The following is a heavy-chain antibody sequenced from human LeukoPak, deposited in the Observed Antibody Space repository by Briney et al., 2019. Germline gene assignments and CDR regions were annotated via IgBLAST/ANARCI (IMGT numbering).Heavy chain of an antibody. CDR1: GYTFTSYG. CDR2: ISAYNGNT. D-gene: IGHD3-10*01. Sequence: ASVKVSCKASGYTFTSYGISWVRQAPGQGLEWMGWISAYNGNTNYAQKLQGRVTMTTDTSTSTAYMELRSLRSDDTAVYYCARVGLRLLLWFGELTDLNWFDPWGQGTLVTVSS. V-gene: IGHV1-18*01. CDR3: ARVGLRLLLWFGELTDLNWFDP. J-gene: IGHJ5*02.